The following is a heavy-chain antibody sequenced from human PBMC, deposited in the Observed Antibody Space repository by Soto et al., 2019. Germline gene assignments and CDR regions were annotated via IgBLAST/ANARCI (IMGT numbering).Heavy chain of an antibody. Sequence: ASVKVSCKASGYTFTSYAMHWVRPAPGQRLEWMGWINAGNGNTKYSQKFQGRVTITRDTSASTAYMELSSLRSEDTAVYYCAGEGHYCSSTSCHYDAFDIWGQGTMVTVSS. J-gene: IGHJ3*02. CDR3: AGEGHYCSSTSCHYDAFDI. CDR1: GYTFTSYA. D-gene: IGHD2-2*01. V-gene: IGHV1-3*01. CDR2: INAGNGNT.